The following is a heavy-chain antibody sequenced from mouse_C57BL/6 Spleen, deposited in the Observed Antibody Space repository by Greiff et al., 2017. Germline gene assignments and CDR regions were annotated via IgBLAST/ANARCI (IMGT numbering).Heavy chain of an antibody. Sequence: QVQLQQSGPELVKPGASVKISCKASGYAFSSSWMNWVKQRPGKGLEWIGRIYPGDGDTNYNGKFKGKATLTADKSSSTAYMQLSSLTSEDAAVYFCARSAQDDYWGQGTTLTVSS. D-gene: IGHD3-2*02. CDR1: GYAFSSSW. CDR2: IYPGDGDT. J-gene: IGHJ2*01. V-gene: IGHV1-82*01. CDR3: ARSAQDDY.